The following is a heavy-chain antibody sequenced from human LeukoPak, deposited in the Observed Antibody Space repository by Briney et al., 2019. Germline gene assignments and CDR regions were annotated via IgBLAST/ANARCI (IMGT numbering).Heavy chain of an antibody. CDR1: GYTFTSYG. J-gene: IGHJ4*02. CDR3: ARAPPYYDYIWGSYHGR. D-gene: IGHD3-16*02. V-gene: IGHV1-18*01. CDR2: ISAYNGNT. Sequence: GASVKASCKASGYTFTSYGISWVRQAPGQGFEWMGWISAYNGNTNYAQKLQGRVTMTTDTSTSTAYMELRSLRSDDTAVYYCARAPPYYDYIWGSYHGRWGQGTLVTVSS.